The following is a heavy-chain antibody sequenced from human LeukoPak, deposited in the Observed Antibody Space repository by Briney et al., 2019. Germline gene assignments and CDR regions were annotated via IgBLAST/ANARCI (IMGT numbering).Heavy chain of an antibody. D-gene: IGHD4-11*01. V-gene: IGHV3-30*19. CDR1: GFTLSSYG. Sequence: RGSLRLSCATSGFTLSSYGMHWVRQAPGKGLEWVAMIAHDGVTKYYTDSVKGRFTISRDNSRNTLYLQMNSLRPEDTAVYYCARDWGASNWYNWFDPWGQGTLVTVSS. J-gene: IGHJ5*02. CDR3: ARDWGASNWYNWFDP. CDR2: IAHDGVTK.